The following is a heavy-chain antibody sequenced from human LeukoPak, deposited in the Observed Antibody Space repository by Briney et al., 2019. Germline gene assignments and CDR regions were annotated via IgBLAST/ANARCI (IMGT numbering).Heavy chain of an antibody. Sequence: GGSLRLSCAASGFTFSNYGMHWVRQAPGKGLEWVAFIRFDGTDTYYADSVKGRFTISRDSSKSTLYLQMNSLRAEDTAVYYCAKVSLSGGTYCSSTTRYLGSHFDYWGQGTLVTVSS. CDR2: IRFDGTDT. CDR3: AKVSLSGGTYCSSTTRYLGSHFDY. D-gene: IGHD2-2*01. V-gene: IGHV3-30*02. J-gene: IGHJ4*02. CDR1: GFTFSNYG.